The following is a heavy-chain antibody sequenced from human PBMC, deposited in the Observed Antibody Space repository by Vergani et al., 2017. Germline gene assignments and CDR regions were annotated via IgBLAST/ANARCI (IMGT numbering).Heavy chain of an antibody. CDR3: ARDDSSGLNYYYYMDV. V-gene: IGHV1-69*06. D-gene: IGHD3-22*01. CDR1: GGTFSSYA. J-gene: IGHJ6*03. CDR2: IIPIFGTA. Sequence: QVQLVQSGAEVKKPGSSVKVSCKASGGTFSSYAISWVRQAPGQGLEWMGGIIPIFGTANYAQKFQGRVTITADKSTSPAYMELSSLRSEDTAVYYCARDDSSGLNYYYYMDVWGKGTTVTVSS.